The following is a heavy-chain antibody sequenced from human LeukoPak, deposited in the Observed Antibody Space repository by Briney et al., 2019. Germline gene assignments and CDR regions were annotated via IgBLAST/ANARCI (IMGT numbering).Heavy chain of an antibody. D-gene: IGHD3-10*01. Sequence: PGGSLRLSCAASGFTFSSYAMHWVRQAPGKGLEWVAVISYDGSNKYYADSVKSRFTISRDNSKNTLYLQMNSLRAEDTAVYYCARGGDYYGSGSYYKSFDYWGQGTLVTVSS. CDR3: ARGGDYYGSGSYYKSFDY. J-gene: IGHJ4*02. V-gene: IGHV3-30-3*01. CDR1: GFTFSSYA. CDR2: ISYDGSNK.